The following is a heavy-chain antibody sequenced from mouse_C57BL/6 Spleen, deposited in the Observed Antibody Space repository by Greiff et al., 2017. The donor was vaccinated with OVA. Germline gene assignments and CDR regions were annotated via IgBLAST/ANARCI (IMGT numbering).Heavy chain of an antibody. CDR1: GYTFTSYG. CDR3: ARSWMTTVVATPMDY. Sequence: QVQLQQSGAELARPGASVKLSCKASGYTFTSYGISWVKQRTGQGLEWIGEIYPRSGNTYYNEKFKGKATLTADKSSSTAYMELRSLTSEDSAVDFCARSWMTTVVATPMDYWGQGTSVTVSS. V-gene: IGHV1-81*01. J-gene: IGHJ4*01. CDR2: IYPRSGNT. D-gene: IGHD1-1*01.